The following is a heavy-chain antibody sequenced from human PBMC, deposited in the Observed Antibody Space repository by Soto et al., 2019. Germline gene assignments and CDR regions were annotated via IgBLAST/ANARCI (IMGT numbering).Heavy chain of an antibody. CDR1: GGSISSSY. D-gene: IGHD2-15*01. CDR3: ARDKYCSGGSCRKNWFDP. V-gene: IGHV4-59*01. J-gene: IGHJ5*02. Sequence: SETLSLTCTVSGGSISSSYWIWIRQPPGKGLEWLAYIYDDGSANYNPSLKSRATISLDMSKNQFSLKLTSVTAADTAVYYCARDKYCSGGSCRKNWFDPWGQGTLVTVSS. CDR2: IYDDGSA.